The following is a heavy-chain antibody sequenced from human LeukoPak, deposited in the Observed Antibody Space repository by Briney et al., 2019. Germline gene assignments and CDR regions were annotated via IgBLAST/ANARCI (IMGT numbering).Heavy chain of an antibody. J-gene: IGHJ4*02. V-gene: IGHV3-30-3*01. CDR1: GFTFSSYA. D-gene: IGHD6-13*01. CDR2: ISYDGSNK. Sequence: GGSLRLSCAASGFTFSSYAMHWVRQAPGKGLEWVAVISYDGSNKYYADSVKGRFTISRDNSKNTPYLQMNSLRAEDTAIYFCAGSSNWYPLSIDYWGQGTLVTVSS. CDR3: AGSSNWYPLSIDY.